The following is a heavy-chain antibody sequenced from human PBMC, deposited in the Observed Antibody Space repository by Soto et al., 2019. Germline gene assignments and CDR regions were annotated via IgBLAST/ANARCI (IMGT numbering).Heavy chain of an antibody. CDR2: INGNGSST. D-gene: IGHD3-3*01. V-gene: IGHV3-74*01. CDR1: GFTFSSYW. J-gene: IGHJ6*02. CDR3: AKDGLDFWSGPEPEYYYYYGMDV. Sequence: GGSMRLSCAASGFTFSSYWMHWVRQAPGKGLVWVSRINGNGSSTYYADSVKGRFTISRDNSKNTLYLQMNSLRAEDTAVYYCAKDGLDFWSGPEPEYYYYYGMDVWGQGTTVTVSS.